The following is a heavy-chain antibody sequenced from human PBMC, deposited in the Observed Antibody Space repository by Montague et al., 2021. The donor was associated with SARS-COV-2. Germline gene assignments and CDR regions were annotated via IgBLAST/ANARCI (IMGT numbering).Heavy chain of an antibody. CDR1: GFSLSTSGMC. CDR2: IDWGDDK. CDR3: ARTHYDILAGYYIAFDY. Sequence: PALVKPTQTLTLTCTFSGFSLSTSGMCVSWIRQPPGKALEWLAHIDWGDDKYYSTSLKTRLTISKDTSKIQVVLTMTNMDPVDTATYYCARTHYDILAGYYIAFDYWGQGTLVTVSS. D-gene: IGHD3-9*01. V-gene: IGHV2-70*01. J-gene: IGHJ4*02.